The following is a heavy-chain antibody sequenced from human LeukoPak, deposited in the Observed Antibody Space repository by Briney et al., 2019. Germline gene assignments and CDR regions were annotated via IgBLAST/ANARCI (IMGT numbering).Heavy chain of an antibody. V-gene: IGHV3-11*04. CDR1: GFTFSDYY. Sequence: PGGSLGLSCAASGFTFSDYYMSWIRQAPGKGLEWVSYISYSGSTLYYADSVKGRFTMSRDNAKNSVYLQMNSLRAEDTAFYYCTRDAALVPGKNFWGQGTLVTVSS. D-gene: IGHD6-19*01. J-gene: IGHJ4*02. CDR2: ISYSGSTL. CDR3: TRDAALVPGKNF.